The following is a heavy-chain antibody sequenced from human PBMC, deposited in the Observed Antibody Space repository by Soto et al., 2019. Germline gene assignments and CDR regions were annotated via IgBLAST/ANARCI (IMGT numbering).Heavy chain of an antibody. D-gene: IGHD2-8*01. J-gene: IGHJ6*02. V-gene: IGHV1-2*04. CDR1: GYSFTDYH. CDR2: INPKSGGT. Sequence: ASVKVPCKASGYSFTDYHIHWVRQAPGQGLEWLGRINPKSGGTSTAQKFQGWVTMTTDTSISTASMELTRLTSDDTAIYYCARGDSTDCSNGVCSFFYNHDMDVWGQ. CDR3: ARGDSTDCSNGVCSFFYNHDMDV.